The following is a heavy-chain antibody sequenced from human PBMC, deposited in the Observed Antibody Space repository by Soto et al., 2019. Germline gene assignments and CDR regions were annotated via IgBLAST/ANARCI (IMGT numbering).Heavy chain of an antibody. Sequence: QVQLVQSGAEVKKPGASVKVSCKASGYTFTSYDINWVRQATGQGLEWMGWMNPNSGNTGYAQKFQGRVTMTRNTSISTAYMELSSLRSEDTAVYYCARIKVTTSLVPLRKNYYYYYGMDVWGQGTTVTVSS. CDR2: MNPNSGNT. D-gene: IGHD4-17*01. CDR1: GYTFTSYD. CDR3: ARIKVTTSLVPLRKNYYYYYGMDV. V-gene: IGHV1-8*01. J-gene: IGHJ6*02.